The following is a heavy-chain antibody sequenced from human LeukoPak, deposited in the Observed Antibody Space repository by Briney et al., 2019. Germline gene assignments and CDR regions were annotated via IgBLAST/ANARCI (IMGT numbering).Heavy chain of an antibody. V-gene: IGHV4-59*01. CDR1: GASITSYY. CDR2: IYYSGST. CDR3: ASTRRGAAALDY. J-gene: IGHJ4*02. Sequence: SETLSLSCTVSGASITSYYWTWIRQPPGKGLEWIGYIYYSGSTNYNPSLKSRVTISVDTSKNQFSLKLSSVTAADTAVYYCASTRRGAAALDYWGQGTLVTVSS. D-gene: IGHD6-13*01.